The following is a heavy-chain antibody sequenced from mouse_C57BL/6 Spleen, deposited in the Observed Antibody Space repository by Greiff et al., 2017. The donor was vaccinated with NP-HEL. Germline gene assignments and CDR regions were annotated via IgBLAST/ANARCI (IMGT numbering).Heavy chain of an antibody. V-gene: IGHV1-69*01. J-gene: IGHJ2*01. CDR3: ERGDSSGPYYFDY. Sequence: QVQLKQPGAELVMPGASVKLSCKASGYTFTSYWMHWVKQRPGQGLEWIGEIDPSDSYTNYNQKFKGKSTLTVDKSSSTAYMQLSSLTSEDSAVYYCERGDSSGPYYFDYWGQGTTLTVSS. CDR2: IDPSDSYT. D-gene: IGHD3-2*02. CDR1: GYTFTSYW.